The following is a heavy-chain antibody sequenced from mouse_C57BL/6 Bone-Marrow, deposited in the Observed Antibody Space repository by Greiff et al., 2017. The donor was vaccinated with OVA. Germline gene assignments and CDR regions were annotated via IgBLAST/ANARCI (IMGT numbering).Heavy chain of an antibody. D-gene: IGHD1-1*01. CDR2: INPGSGGT. J-gene: IGHJ4*01. V-gene: IGHV1-54*01. Sequence: VQLQQSGAELVRPGTSVKVSCKASGYAFTNYLIEWVKQRPGQGLEWIGVINPGSGGTNYNEKFKGKATLTADNSPSPAYMQLSSLTSEDSAVYFCARRILRAMDYWGQGTSVTVSS. CDR3: ARRILRAMDY. CDR1: GYAFTNYL.